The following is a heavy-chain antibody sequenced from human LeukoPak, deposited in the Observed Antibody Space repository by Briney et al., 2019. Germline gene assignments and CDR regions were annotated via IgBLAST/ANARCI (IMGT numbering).Heavy chain of an antibody. Sequence: GGSLRLSCAASGFTFSSYGMHWVRQAPGKGLEWVAVIWYDGSNKYYADSVKVRFTISRDNSKNTLYLQMNSLRAEDTAVYYCAGDQTYYDYVWGSYPGYWGQGTLVTVSS. CDR1: GFTFSSYG. V-gene: IGHV3-33*01. CDR3: AGDQTYYDYVWGSYPGY. CDR2: IWYDGSNK. J-gene: IGHJ4*02. D-gene: IGHD3-16*02.